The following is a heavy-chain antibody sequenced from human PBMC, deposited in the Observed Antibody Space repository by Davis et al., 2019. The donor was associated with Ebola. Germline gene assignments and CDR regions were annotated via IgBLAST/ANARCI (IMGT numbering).Heavy chain of an antibody. CDR1: GGPTSSYY. CDR2: IYYRGST. CDR3: AGGYCSGGRCGASYYYYGMDV. V-gene: IGHV4-59*01. Sequence: MPSETLSLTFPAPGGPTSSYYWSWIRQPPGKGLEWIVYIYYRGSTNYNPSLKSRVTISVDTSKNQFSLQLSSVTAADTAVYYCAGGYCSGGRCGASYYYYGMDVWGQGTTVTVSS. D-gene: IGHD2-15*01. J-gene: IGHJ6*02.